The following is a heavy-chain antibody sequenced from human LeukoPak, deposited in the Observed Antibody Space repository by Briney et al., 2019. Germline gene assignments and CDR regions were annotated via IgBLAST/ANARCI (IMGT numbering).Heavy chain of an antibody. J-gene: IGHJ5*02. CDR3: ARDNSVEDTAWWFDP. D-gene: IGHD4-23*01. CDR2: INPSGGST. CDR1: GYTFTSYY. Sequence: ASVKVSCKASGYTFTSYYMHWVRQAPGQGLEWMGIINPSGGSTSYGQKFQGRVTMTRDMSTSTDYMELSSLRSEDTAVYYCARDNSVEDTAWWFDPWGQGTLVTVSS. V-gene: IGHV1-46*01.